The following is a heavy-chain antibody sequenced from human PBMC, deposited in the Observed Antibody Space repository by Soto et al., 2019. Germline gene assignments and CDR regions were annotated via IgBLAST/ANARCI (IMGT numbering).Heavy chain of an antibody. Sequence: GGSLRLSCVASGFSLSDYAVNWVRQAPEKGLEWVSFISSDSRTIYYADSVEGRFTVSRDNARNSVSLQMDSLRDEDAAVYYCARIKLVEWFFINVDVYDMDVWGQGTPVTVSS. J-gene: IGHJ6*02. CDR3: ARIKLVEWFFINVDVYDMDV. V-gene: IGHV3-48*02. D-gene: IGHD3-3*01. CDR2: ISSDSRTI. CDR1: GFSLSDYA.